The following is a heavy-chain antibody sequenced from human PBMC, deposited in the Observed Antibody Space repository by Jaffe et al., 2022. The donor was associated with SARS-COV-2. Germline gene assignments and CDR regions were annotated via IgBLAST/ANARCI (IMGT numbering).Heavy chain of an antibody. CDR2: ISESGSTT. CDR1: GITFTNHA. CDR3: ARGVSAYEGAFDM. V-gene: IGHV3-23*01. J-gene: IGHJ3*02. D-gene: IGHD5-12*01. Sequence: EVQLLESGGGLVQPGGSLRLSCVASGITFTNHAMSWVRQAPGKGLEWVAGISESGSTTYYAHPVKGRFTISRDNSEDTLYLQMNSLRAGDTAIYYCARGVSAYEGAFDMWGQGTMVTVS.